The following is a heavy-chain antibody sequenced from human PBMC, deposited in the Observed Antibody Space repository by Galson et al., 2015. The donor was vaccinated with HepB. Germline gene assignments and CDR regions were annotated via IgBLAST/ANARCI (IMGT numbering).Heavy chain of an antibody. V-gene: IGHV3-7*01. D-gene: IGHD2-21*01. CDR3: ARDLL. Sequence: SLRLSCATSGFTFTNSWMSWVRQAPGKGLECVANLNPDGSEKYYVDSVKGRFTISRDNAKNSLYLQMSSLRVEDTAVYYCARDLLWSQGTLVTVSS. J-gene: IGHJ4*02. CDR1: GFTFTNSW. CDR2: LNPDGSEK.